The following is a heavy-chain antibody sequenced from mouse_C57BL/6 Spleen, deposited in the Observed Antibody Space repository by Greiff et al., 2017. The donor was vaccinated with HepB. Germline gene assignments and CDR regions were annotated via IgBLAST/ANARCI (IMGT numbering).Heavy chain of an antibody. CDR2: IYWDDDK. D-gene: IGHD1-1*01. V-gene: IGHV8-12*01. CDR1: GFSLSTSGMG. CDR3: ARIEITTVADLYWYFDV. J-gene: IGHJ1*03. Sequence: QVTLKESGPGILQSSQTLSLTCSFSGFSLSTSGMGVSWIRQPSGKGLEWLAHIYWDDDKRYNPSLKSRLTISKDTSRNQVFLKITSVDTADTATYYCARIEITTVADLYWYFDVWGTGTTVTVSS.